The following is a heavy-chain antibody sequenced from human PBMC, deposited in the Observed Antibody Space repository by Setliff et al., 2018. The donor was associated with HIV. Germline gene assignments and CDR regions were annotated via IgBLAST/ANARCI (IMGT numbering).Heavy chain of an antibody. V-gene: IGHV1-46*01. Sequence: GASVKVSCKASGYTFTNYYIHWVRQAPGQGLEWMGIISPSGGTISYAEKLQGRVTMTTDTSTSTAYMELRRLTFDDTAVYYCARDVEHMMDVWGQGTTVTVSS. CDR1: GYTFTNYY. CDR3: ARDVEHMMDV. J-gene: IGHJ6*02. CDR2: ISPSGGTI.